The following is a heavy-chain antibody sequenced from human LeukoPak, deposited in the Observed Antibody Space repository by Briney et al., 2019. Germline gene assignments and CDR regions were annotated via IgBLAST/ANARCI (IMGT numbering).Heavy chain of an antibody. V-gene: IGHV1-69*01. J-gene: IGHJ6*02. CDR1: GGTFSSYA. CDR3: TSASHYCRSASCLYGMDV. Sequence: ASAKVSCEASGGTFSSYAISCVRQAPGQGLEWMGGIIPIFGTANYAQKLQGRVTITADESTSTAYMELSSLRSEDTAVYYCTSASHYCRSASCLYGMDVWGQGTTVTVSS. CDR2: IIPIFGTA. D-gene: IGHD2-2*01.